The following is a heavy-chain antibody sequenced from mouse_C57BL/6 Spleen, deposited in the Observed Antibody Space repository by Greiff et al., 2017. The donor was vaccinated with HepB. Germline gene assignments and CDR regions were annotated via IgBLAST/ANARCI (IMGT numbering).Heavy chain of an antibody. CDR3: ARCPNLNYYYGTPFAY. V-gene: IGHV1-62-3*01. CDR1: GYTFTSYW. Sequence: QVQLQQPGAELVKPGASVKLSCKASGYTFTSYWMHWVKQRPGRGLEWIGRIHPNSGSTNYNEKFKSKATLTVDKSSSTAYMQLSSLTSEDSAVYYCARCPNLNYYYGTPFAYWGQGTLVTVSA. CDR2: IHPNSGST. D-gene: IGHD1-1*01. J-gene: IGHJ3*01.